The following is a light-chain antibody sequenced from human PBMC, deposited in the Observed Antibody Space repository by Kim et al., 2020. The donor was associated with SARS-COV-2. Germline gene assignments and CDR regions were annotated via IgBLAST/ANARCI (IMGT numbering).Light chain of an antibody. J-gene: IGLJ2*01. V-gene: IGLV3-9*01. CDR3: QVWDSSVV. CDR1: NIGSKK. CDR2: RDS. Sequence: VSVALRQTARITCGGNNIGSKKVRWYQQKPGQAPVLVIYRDSNRPSGIPERFSGSNSGNTATLTISRAQAGDEADYYCQVWDSSVVFGGGTKLTVL.